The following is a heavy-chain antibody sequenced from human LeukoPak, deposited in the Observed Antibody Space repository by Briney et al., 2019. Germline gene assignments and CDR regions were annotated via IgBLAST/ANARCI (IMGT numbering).Heavy chain of an antibody. D-gene: IGHD4-11*01. Sequence: ASVKVSCKVSGYTFTDYYMHWVQQAPGKGLEWMGLVDPEDGETIYAEKFQGRVTITADTSTDTAYMELSSLRSEDTAVYYCARAERGYSNLDYWGQGTLVTVSS. CDR1: GYTFTDYY. J-gene: IGHJ4*02. CDR2: VDPEDGET. V-gene: IGHV1-69-2*01. CDR3: ARAERGYSNLDY.